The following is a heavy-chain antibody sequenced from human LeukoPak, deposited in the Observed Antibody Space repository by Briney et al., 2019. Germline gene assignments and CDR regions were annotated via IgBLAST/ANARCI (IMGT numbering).Heavy chain of an antibody. CDR1: GFTFSRYA. CDR2: ISYDGANK. D-gene: IGHD3-3*01. V-gene: IGHV3-30-3*01. J-gene: IGHJ4*02. CDR3: ARADSTYYDIWSGYQPFDY. Sequence: SGGSLRLSCAASGFTFSRYAIHWVRQAPGKGLEWVTDISYDGANKYYADSVKGRFTISRDNSKNTVYLQMNSLRGQDTAVYYCARADSTYYDIWSGYQPFDYWGQGTLVTVSS.